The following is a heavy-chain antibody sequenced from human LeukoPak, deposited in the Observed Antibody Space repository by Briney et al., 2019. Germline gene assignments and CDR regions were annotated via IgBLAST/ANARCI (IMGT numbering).Heavy chain of an antibody. Sequence: GGSLRLSCAASGFTFDDYAMHWVRQVPGKGLEWVSGISWNGGTIGYADSVKGRFTISRDNAKNSLYLQMNSLRAEDTAVYYCAKRSAESSGYFDYWGQGTRVTVSS. V-gene: IGHV3-9*01. J-gene: IGHJ4*02. D-gene: IGHD6-19*01. CDR3: AKRSAESSGYFDY. CDR1: GFTFDDYA. CDR2: ISWNGGTI.